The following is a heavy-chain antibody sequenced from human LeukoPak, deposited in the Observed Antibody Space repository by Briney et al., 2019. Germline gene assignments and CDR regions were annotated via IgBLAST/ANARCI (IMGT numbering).Heavy chain of an antibody. CDR3: ARDRCSGGSCYFEYFQH. Sequence: GGPLRLSCAASGFTFSSYGMHWVRQAPGKGLEWVSFIRYDGSNKYYADSVKGRFTISRGNSKNTLYLQMNSLRAEDTAVYYCARDRCSGGSCYFEYFQHWGQGTLVTVSS. CDR2: IRYDGSNK. CDR1: GFTFSSYG. V-gene: IGHV3-30*02. J-gene: IGHJ1*01. D-gene: IGHD2-15*01.